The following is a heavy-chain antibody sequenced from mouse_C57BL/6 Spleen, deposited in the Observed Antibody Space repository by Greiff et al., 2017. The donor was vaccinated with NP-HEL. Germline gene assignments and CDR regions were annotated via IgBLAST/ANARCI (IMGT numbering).Heavy chain of an antibody. CDR2: IHPNSGST. J-gene: IGHJ2*01. V-gene: IGHV1-64*01. Sequence: VQLQQPGAELVKPGASVKLSCKASGYTFTSYWMHWVKQRPGQGLEWIGMIHPNSGSTNYNEKFKSKATLTVDKSSSTAYMQLSSLTSEDSAVYYCARRYYYGSSSYYFDYWGQGTTLTVSS. CDR1: GYTFTSYW. CDR3: ARRYYYGSSSYYFDY. D-gene: IGHD1-1*01.